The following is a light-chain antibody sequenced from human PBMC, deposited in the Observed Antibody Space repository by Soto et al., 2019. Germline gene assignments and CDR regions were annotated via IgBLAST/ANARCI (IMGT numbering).Light chain of an antibody. CDR1: QSVSRNY. CDR3: HHYGDSPIYT. CDR2: GAS. V-gene: IGKV3-20*01. Sequence: EIVLTQSPGTLSLSPGATATLSCRASQSVSRNYLAWFQQKPGQAPRLLIHGASSRAAGTPDRFSGSGSGTDFTLTISRLEPGDFAEYYCHHYGDSPIYTFGPGTKLDFK. J-gene: IGKJ3*01.